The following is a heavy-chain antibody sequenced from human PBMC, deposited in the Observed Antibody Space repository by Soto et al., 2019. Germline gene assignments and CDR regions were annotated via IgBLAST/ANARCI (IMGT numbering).Heavy chain of an antibody. CDR2: IKSKTDGGTT. Sequence: GGSLRLSCAASGFTXTNAWINWVRQAPGKGLEWVGRIKSKTDGGTTDYAEPVKGRFAISRDDSNNMVYLQMNSLKIEDTAVYYCTTESYNTIIIVRFEYWGQGTLVTVSS. V-gene: IGHV3-15*07. CDR3: TTESYNTIIIVRFEY. J-gene: IGHJ4*02. D-gene: IGHD3-22*01. CDR1: GFTXTNAW.